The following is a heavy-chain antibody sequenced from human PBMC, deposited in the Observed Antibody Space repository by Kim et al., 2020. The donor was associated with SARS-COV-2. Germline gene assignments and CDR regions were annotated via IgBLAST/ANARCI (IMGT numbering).Heavy chain of an antibody. D-gene: IGHD3-10*01. Sequence: GGSLRLSCAASGFTFSSYGMHWVRQAPGKGLEWVAVISYDGSNKYYADSVKGRFTISRDNSKNTLYLQMNSLRAEDTAVYYCAKALTRITMVRGVTYYYYYGMDVWGQGTTVTVSS. CDR2: ISYDGSNK. J-gene: IGHJ6*02. V-gene: IGHV3-30*18. CDR3: AKALTRITMVRGVTYYYYYGMDV. CDR1: GFTFSSYG.